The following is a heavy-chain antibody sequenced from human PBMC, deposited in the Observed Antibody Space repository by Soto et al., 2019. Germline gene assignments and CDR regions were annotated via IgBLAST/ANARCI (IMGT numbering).Heavy chain of an antibody. CDR2: IIPLVGTT. CDR3: ARAAIHGSSWYFWFDH. D-gene: IGHD6-13*01. V-gene: IGHV1-69*01. Sequence: QVQLVQSGSEVKMPGSSVKVSCKTSGGTFSRHAINWVRQAPGQGLEWMAGIIPLVGTTNYAEKFKGRVTIRADESTSTAYMELSSLTSEDAAVYYCARAAIHGSSWYFWFDHWGQGTLVTVSS. J-gene: IGHJ5*02. CDR1: GGTFSRHA.